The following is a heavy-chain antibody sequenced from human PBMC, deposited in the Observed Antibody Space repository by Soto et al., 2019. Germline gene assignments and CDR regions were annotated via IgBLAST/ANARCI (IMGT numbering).Heavy chain of an antibody. Sequence: EVQLLESGGGLVQPGGSLRLSCAASGFTFSSYAMSWVRQAPGKGLEWVSAISGSGGSTYYADPVKGRFTISRDNSKNSLYLQMNSLRAEDTAVYYCSKDPNAYYDFWSGYPLWDYWCQGTLVTVSS. CDR3: SKDPNAYYDFWSGYPLWDY. D-gene: IGHD3-3*01. V-gene: IGHV3-23*01. J-gene: IGHJ4*02. CDR2: ISGSGGST. CDR1: GFTFSSYA.